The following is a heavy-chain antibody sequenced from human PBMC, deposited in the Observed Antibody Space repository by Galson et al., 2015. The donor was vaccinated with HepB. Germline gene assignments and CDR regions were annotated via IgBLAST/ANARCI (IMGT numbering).Heavy chain of an antibody. CDR3: ARDLSIVGATRNPLKI. Sequence: SVKVSCKASGYTFSDYSITWVRQAPGQGLEWMGWISPYNRYTDYAQKFQGRVTMTTDTSTSTAYMELRSLRSDDTAVYYCARDLSIVGATRNPLKIWGQGTMVTVSS. CDR2: ISPYNRYT. V-gene: IGHV1-18*01. CDR1: GYTFSDYS. D-gene: IGHD1-26*01. J-gene: IGHJ3*02.